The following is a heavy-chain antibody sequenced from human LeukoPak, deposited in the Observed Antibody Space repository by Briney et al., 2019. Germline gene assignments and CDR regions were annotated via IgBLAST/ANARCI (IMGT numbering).Heavy chain of an antibody. CDR3: AKGDGSGSYGYFDF. J-gene: IGHJ4*02. CDR2: ISGGGGST. V-gene: IGHV3-23*01. Sequence: GGSLRLSCAASGFTFSSYALSWVRQAPGKGLKWVSGISGGGGSTYYADSVKGRFIISRDNSRKTLYLQMNSLRAEDTAIYYCAKGDGSGSYGYFDFRGQGTLVTVSS. D-gene: IGHD3-10*01. CDR1: GFTFSSYA.